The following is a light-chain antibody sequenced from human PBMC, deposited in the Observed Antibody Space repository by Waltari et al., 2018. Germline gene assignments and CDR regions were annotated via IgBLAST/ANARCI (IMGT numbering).Light chain of an antibody. CDR2: EDN. Sequence: NFILTQHHSVSESPGKTVTITCTRHSGSSHYGHGYQQRPGSPPTTLIYEDNQRPSGVPERFSGSIDRSSKFASLTISGLKTEDEADYYCQSYDSSSWVFGGGTRLTVL. V-gene: IGLV6-57*01. J-gene: IGLJ3*02. CDR3: QSYDSSSWV. CDR1: SGSSHY.